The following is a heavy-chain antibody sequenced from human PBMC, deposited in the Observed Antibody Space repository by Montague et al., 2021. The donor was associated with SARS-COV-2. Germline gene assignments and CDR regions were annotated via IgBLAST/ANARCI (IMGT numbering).Heavy chain of an antibody. D-gene: IGHD3-10*01. Sequence: SLRLSCAASGFTFSSYSMNWVRQTPGKGLEWVSYISSSSSTIYYADSVKGRFTISRDNAKNSQYLQMNGLRDEDTAVYYCARDQVLWFGEHVVWGQGTLVTVSS. CDR3: ARDQVLWFGEHVV. CDR2: ISSSSSTI. CDR1: GFTFSSYS. V-gene: IGHV3-48*02. J-gene: IGHJ4*02.